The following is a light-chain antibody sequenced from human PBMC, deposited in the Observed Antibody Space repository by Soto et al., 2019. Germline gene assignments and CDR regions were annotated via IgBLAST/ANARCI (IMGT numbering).Light chain of an antibody. J-gene: IGKJ4*02. CDR2: DAS. CDR1: QIVSSR. CDR3: QQYNSFSLT. Sequence: DIQMTQPPSTLSTSVGDRVTITCRASQIVSSRLAWYQQKPGKAPKLLIYDASSLKIGVPSRFSGSGSGTDFTLTISSLQPDDFATYYCQQYNSFSLTFGGGTKVDIK. V-gene: IGKV1-5*01.